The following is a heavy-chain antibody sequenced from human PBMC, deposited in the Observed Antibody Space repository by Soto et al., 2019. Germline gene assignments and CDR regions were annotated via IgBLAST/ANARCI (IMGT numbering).Heavy chain of an antibody. CDR2: INHSGST. CDR1: GGSFSGYY. CDR3: ARLARGGGSRVGGMDV. V-gene: IGHV4-34*01. D-gene: IGHD3-10*01. J-gene: IGHJ6*02. Sequence: LSLTCAVYGGSFSGYYWSWIRQPPGKGLEWIGEINHSGSTNYNPSLKSRVTISVDTSKNQFSLKLSSVTAADTAVYYCARLARGGGSRVGGMDVWGQGTTVTVSS.